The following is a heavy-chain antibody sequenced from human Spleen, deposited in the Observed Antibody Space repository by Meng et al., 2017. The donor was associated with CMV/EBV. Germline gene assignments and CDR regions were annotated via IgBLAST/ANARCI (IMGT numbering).Heavy chain of an antibody. CDR2: ISYDGSNK. J-gene: IGHJ6*02. V-gene: IGHV3-30-3*02. CDR3: AKDRADRPYYYYYGMDV. CDR1: GFTFSSYA. Sequence: GESLKISCAASGFTFSSYAMHWVRQAPGKGLEWVAVISYDGSNKYYADSVKGRFTISRDNSKNTLYLQMNSLRAEDTAVYNCAKDRADRPYYYYYGMDVWGQGTTVTVSS.